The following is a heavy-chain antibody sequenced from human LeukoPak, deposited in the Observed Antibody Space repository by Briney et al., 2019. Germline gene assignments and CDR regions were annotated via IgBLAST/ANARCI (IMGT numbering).Heavy chain of an antibody. CDR2: IYPGDSDT. CDR3: ARPWDIGYCGYDDWYFDL. D-gene: IGHD5-12*01. J-gene: IGHJ2*01. V-gene: IGHV5-51*01. Sequence: GESLKISCKGSGYSFSSYWIGWVRQMPGKGLEWMGIIYPGDSDTRYSPSFQGQVTISADKSISTAYLQWSSLKASDTATYYCARPWDIGYCGYDDWYFDLWGRGTLVTVSS. CDR1: GYSFSSYW.